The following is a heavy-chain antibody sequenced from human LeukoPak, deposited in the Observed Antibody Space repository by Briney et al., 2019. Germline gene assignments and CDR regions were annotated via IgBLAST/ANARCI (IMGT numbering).Heavy chain of an antibody. Sequence: PGGSLRLSCAASGFIFSTYRMNWVRQAPGKGLEWVSSISSSGTDISYADSVKGRFTISRDNAKNSLYLQMNSLRAEDTAVYYCARDGSGYSDPVDYWGQGTLVTVSS. D-gene: IGHD3-22*01. CDR2: ISSSGTDI. J-gene: IGHJ4*02. CDR3: ARDGSGYSDPVDY. CDR1: GFIFSTYR. V-gene: IGHV3-21*01.